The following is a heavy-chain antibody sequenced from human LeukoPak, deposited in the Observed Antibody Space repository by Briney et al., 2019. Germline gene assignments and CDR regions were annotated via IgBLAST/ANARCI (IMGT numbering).Heavy chain of an antibody. V-gene: IGHV1-24*01. J-gene: IGHJ6*03. CDR2: FDPEDGET. CDR3: ATVVVPAAIMGRISGYYYYMDV. CDR1: GYTFTSYG. D-gene: IGHD2-2*02. Sequence: GASVKVSCKASGYTFTSYGISWVRQAPGKGLEWMGGFDPEDGETIYAQKFQGRVTMTEDTSTDTAYMELSSLRSEDTAVYYCATVVVPAAIMGRISGYYYYMDVWGKGTTVTVSS.